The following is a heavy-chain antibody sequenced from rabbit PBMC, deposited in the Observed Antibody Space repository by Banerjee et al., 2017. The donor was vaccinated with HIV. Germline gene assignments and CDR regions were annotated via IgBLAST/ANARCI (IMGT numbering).Heavy chain of an antibody. J-gene: IGHJ4*01. CDR2: IYTGSSTRT. V-gene: IGHV1S45*01. Sequence: QEQLEESGGDLVKPEGSLTLTCAASGFSFSSSYYMCWVRQAPGKGLEWIGCIYTGSSTRTTYATWAKGRFTISNPSSTTVTLQMTSLTAADTATYFCARDDGNGTWYLDLWGPGTLVTVS. CDR1: GFSFSSSYY. D-gene: IGHD7-1*01. CDR3: ARDDGNGTWYLDL.